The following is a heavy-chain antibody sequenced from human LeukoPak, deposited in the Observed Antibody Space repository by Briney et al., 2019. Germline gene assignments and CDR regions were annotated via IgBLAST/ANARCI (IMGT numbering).Heavy chain of an antibody. D-gene: IGHD2-2*01. CDR3: ARGGDIVVVPAAAYYFDY. V-gene: IGHV4-59*01. CDR2: IYYSGST. J-gene: IGHJ4*02. CDR1: GGSISSYY. Sequence: SETLSLTCTVSGGSISSYYWSWIRQPPGKGLEWIGYIYYSGSTNYNPSLKSRVTISVDTSKHQFSLKLSSVTAADTAVYYCARGGDIVVVPAAAYYFDYWGQGTLVTVSS.